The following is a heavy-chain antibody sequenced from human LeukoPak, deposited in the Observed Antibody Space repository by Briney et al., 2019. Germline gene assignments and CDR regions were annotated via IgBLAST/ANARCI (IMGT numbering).Heavy chain of an antibody. CDR2: ISGSGGST. Sequence: GGSLRLSCAASGFTFSSYAMSWVRQAPGKGLEWVSAISGSGGSTYYADSVKGRFTISRDNSKNTLYLQMNSLRAEDTAVYYCARGGQPWSLYYFDYWGQGTLVTVSS. CDR3: ARGGQPWSLYYFDY. D-gene: IGHD5-18*01. V-gene: IGHV3-23*01. J-gene: IGHJ4*02. CDR1: GFTFSSYA.